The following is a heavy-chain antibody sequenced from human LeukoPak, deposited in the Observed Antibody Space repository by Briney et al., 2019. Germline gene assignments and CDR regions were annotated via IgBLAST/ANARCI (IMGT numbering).Heavy chain of an antibody. V-gene: IGHV4-59*01. CDR2: IYYSGST. CDR1: GGSISSYY. D-gene: IGHD5-12*01. Sequence: SETLSLTCTVSGGSISSYYWSWIRQPPGKGLEWIGYIYYSGSTNYNPSLKGRVTISVDTSKNQFSLKLSSVTAADTAVYYCARLASRIGAYAFDIWGQGTMVTVSS. J-gene: IGHJ3*02. CDR3: ARLASRIGAYAFDI.